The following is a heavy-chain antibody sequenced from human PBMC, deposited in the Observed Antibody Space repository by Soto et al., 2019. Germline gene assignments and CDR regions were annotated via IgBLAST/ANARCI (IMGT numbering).Heavy chain of an antibody. D-gene: IGHD3-3*01. J-gene: IGHJ6*02. CDR1: RRTFEEHA. Sequence: LSCAASRRTFEEHAKHPPRQGSWKHLQWVSGISCNGDIMGYADSVKGGFSMSRENVKNSLYLQMSSLGSEDTAAYYCVRDMGHYGFWGNHERCLEVWGRGTTVTVSS. CDR2: ISCNGDIM. V-gene: IGHV3-9*01. CDR3: VRDMGHYGFWGNHERCLEV.